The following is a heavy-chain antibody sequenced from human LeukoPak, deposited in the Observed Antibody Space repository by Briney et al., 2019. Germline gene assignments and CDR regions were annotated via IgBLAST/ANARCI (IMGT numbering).Heavy chain of an antibody. CDR3: VATNLYYFDSSGYFDY. D-gene: IGHD3-22*01. CDR2: IVVGSGNT. V-gene: IGHV1-58*02. Sequence: SVKVSCKASGFTFSRSAMQWVRQARGQRLEWIGWIVVGSGNTDYAQGFQERVTITSDMSTGTAYMELSSLRSEDTAVYYCVATNLYYFDSSGYFDYWGQGTLVTVSS. CDR1: GFTFSRSA. J-gene: IGHJ4*02.